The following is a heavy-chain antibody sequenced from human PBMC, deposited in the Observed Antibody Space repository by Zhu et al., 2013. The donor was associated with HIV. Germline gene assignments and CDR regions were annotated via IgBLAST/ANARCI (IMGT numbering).Heavy chain of an antibody. J-gene: IGHJ5*02. D-gene: IGHD3-3*01. CDR2: IIPILGIG. CDR3: AAEERSLRFLAPGXGFDP. Sequence: QVQLVQSGPEAKKPGSSVKVSCKASGGSFRTSGISWVRQAPGQGLEWLGSIIPILGIGKSAQNFQGRVTITADKSTSIAFVELSGLTSEDTAVYYCAAEERSLRFLAPGXGFDPWAREPWSP. V-gene: IGHV1-69*17. CDR1: GGSFRTSG.